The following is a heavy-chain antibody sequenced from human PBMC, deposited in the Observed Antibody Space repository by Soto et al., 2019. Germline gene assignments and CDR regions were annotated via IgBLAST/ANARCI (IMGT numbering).Heavy chain of an antibody. CDR3: ARSAFYYYDSSGYFPH. Sequence: PTLVNPTQTLTLTCTFSGFSLSTSGVGVGWIRQPPGKALEWLALIYWNDDKRYSPSLKSRLTISKDTSKNQVVLIMTNLDPVDTATYYCARSAFYYYDSSGYFPHWGQGTQVTVSS. CDR1: GFSLSTSGVG. CDR2: IYWNDDK. J-gene: IGHJ4*02. D-gene: IGHD3-22*01. V-gene: IGHV2-5*01.